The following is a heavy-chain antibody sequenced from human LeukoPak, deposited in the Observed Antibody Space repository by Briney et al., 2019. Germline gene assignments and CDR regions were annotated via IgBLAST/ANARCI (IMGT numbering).Heavy chain of an antibody. CDR2: IYYTGST. CDR1: GGSINSYY. CDR3: ARSRTTSSSVDY. Sequence: SETLSLTCTVSGGSINSYYWSWIRQPPGKGLEWIGYIYYTGSTKYNPSLMSRVTMSVDTSKNQFSLRLTSVTAADTAEYYCARSRTTSSSVDYWGQGILVTVSS. V-gene: IGHV4-59*01. J-gene: IGHJ4*02. D-gene: IGHD2/OR15-2a*01.